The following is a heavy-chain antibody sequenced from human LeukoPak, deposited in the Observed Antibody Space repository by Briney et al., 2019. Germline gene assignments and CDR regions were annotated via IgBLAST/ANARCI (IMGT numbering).Heavy chain of an antibody. D-gene: IGHD1-7*01. J-gene: IGHJ5*02. Sequence: PSETLSLTCAGYGGSFSGYYWSWIRQPPGKGLEGIGEVDPSGNTNYNPCRKSRVTMSVDTSNNQLSLKVTSVTAAGPGLCYCARGGGYMWNYALLFDPWGQGTLVTVSS. V-gene: IGHV4-34*01. CDR3: ARGGGYMWNYALLFDP. CDR1: GGSFSGYY. CDR2: VDPSGNT.